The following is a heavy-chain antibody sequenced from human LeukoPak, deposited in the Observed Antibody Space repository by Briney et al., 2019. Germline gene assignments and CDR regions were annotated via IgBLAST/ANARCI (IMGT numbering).Heavy chain of an antibody. Sequence: SETLSLTCTVSGGSINSNYWSWIRQPPEKGLEWIGYISYSGSTNYNPSLKSRVTISLDTSKNQFSLKLSSVTAADTAVYYCARGKQWRYYYYGMDVWGQGTTVTVSS. CDR3: ARGKQWRYYYYGMDV. CDR2: ISYSGST. CDR1: GGSINSNY. D-gene: IGHD6-19*01. J-gene: IGHJ6*02. V-gene: IGHV4-59*12.